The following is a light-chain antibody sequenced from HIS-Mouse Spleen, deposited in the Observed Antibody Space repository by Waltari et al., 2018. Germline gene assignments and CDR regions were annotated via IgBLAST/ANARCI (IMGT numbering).Light chain of an antibody. CDR1: ALPKKY. Sequence: SYELTQPPSVSVSPGPTARITCPGDALPKKYASLYQQNSGQAPVLVLYEDSKRPSGIPERFSGSSSGTMATLTISGAQVEDEADYYCYSTDSSGNHRVFGGGTKLTVL. J-gene: IGLJ2*01. CDR3: YSTDSSGNHRV. CDR2: EDS. V-gene: IGLV3-10*01.